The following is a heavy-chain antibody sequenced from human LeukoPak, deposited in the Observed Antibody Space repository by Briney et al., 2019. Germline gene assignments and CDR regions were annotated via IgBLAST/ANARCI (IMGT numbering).Heavy chain of an antibody. J-gene: IGHJ4*02. CDR2: IIPAFGVV. CDR3: ARNAYEFDY. D-gene: IGHD5-12*01. Sequence: SVKVSCKASGGTFSDYAISWVRQAPGQGLEWMGRIIPAFGVVDYAQRFQGRVTITTDESTSTAYMDLTSLRSEDTAVYYCARNAYEFDYWGQGTLVTVSP. V-gene: IGHV1-69*05. CDR1: GGTFSDYA.